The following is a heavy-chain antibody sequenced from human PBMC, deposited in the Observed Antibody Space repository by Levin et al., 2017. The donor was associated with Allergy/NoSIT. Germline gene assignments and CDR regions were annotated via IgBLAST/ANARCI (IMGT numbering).Heavy chain of an antibody. V-gene: IGHV3-23*01. CDR3: AKGKDSWLCQFGS. CDR1: GFTFSSYG. J-gene: IGHJ4*02. CDR2: ISGSGNNT. Sequence: GGSLRLSCAASGFTFSSYGISWVRQAPGKGLEWVSTISGSGNNTFYGDSVKGRFTISRDNSKNTVYLQMNSLRVEDTAVYYCAKGKDSWLCQFGSWGQGTLVTVSS. D-gene: IGHD3-9*01.